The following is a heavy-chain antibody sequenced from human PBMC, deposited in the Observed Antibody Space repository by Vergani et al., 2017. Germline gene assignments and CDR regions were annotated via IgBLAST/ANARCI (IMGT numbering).Heavy chain of an antibody. CDR1: GFTFSSYG. J-gene: IGHJ4*02. V-gene: IGHV3-30*03. CDR3: AREGGGNSGSLDY. Sequence: QVQLVESGGGVVQPGRSLRLSCAASGFTFSSYGMHWVRQAPGKGLEWVAVISYDGSNKYYADSVKGRFTISRDNAKNSLYLQMNSLRAEDTAVYYCAREGGGNSGSLDYWGQGTLVTVSS. CDR2: ISYDGSNK. D-gene: IGHD4-23*01.